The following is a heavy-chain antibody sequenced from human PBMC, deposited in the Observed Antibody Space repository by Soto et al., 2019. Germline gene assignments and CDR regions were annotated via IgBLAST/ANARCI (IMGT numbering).Heavy chain of an antibody. Sequence: QVQVVESGGDVVQPGRSLRLTCAASGFTFSSYGMHWVRHAPGKGLEWVAVVSHDGSREYYSDSVKGRFFISRDNSKTVVHLDMNSLRPDDTALYWCARDLGTYSVVVGGTYPDYWGQGTRVTVSS. V-gene: IGHV3-30*03. D-gene: IGHD1-26*01. CDR1: GFTFSSYG. J-gene: IGHJ4*02. CDR2: VSHDGSRE. CDR3: ARDLGTYSVVVGGTYPDY.